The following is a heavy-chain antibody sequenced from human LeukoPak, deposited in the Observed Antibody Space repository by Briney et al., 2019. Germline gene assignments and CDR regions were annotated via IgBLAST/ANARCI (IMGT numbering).Heavy chain of an antibody. Sequence: GGSLRLSCAASGFTFNNYAMSWIRQAPGKGQHWVSGISASGGTTFYADSVKGRFTISRDNSLNTLYLEMNSLRGEDMAIYYCARDWEDGYFDYWGQGTLVTVSS. D-gene: IGHD1-26*01. CDR1: GFTFNNYA. V-gene: IGHV3-23*01. CDR2: ISASGGTT. J-gene: IGHJ4*02. CDR3: ARDWEDGYFDY.